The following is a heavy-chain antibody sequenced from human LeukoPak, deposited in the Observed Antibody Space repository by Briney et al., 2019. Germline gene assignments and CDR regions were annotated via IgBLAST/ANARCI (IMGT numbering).Heavy chain of an antibody. J-gene: IGHJ4*02. CDR1: VVSFSIDE. Sequence: GGALRLSCAASVVSFSIDEMNTGRQAPGKGGGCVSYIRSSGSTTSSEESLKGRFTINRATAKNSMYLQMNSLRAEDTDVYYCARAEEQLVAYWGQGTLVTVYS. V-gene: IGHV3-48*03. CDR3: ARAEEQLVAY. CDR2: IRSSGSTT. D-gene: IGHD6-13*01.